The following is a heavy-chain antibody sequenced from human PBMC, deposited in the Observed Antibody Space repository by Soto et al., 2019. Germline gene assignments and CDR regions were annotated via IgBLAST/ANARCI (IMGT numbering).Heavy chain of an antibody. D-gene: IGHD5-12*01. Sequence: HVQIVQSGAEVKTPGSSVKVSCKASGGSFSSYPLSWWRQAPGQGLEWVGEIIPTFGSADYAHKFVGRVTITANESTSIVYMELNRLRAEDTAVYCCATPGHYFHRSGYTWFDPWGQGTLVSVSS. J-gene: IGHJ5*02. V-gene: IGHV1-69*01. CDR1: GGSFSSYP. CDR2: IIPTFGSA. CDR3: ATPGHYFHRSGYTWFDP.